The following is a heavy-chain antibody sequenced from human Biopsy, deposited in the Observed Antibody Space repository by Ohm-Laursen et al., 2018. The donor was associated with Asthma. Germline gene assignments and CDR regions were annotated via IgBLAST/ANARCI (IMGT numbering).Heavy chain of an antibody. CDR1: GFTFSRHA. CDR2: IWFDGSNK. CDR3: GRERSYMVDY. Sequence: SLRLSCAASGFTFSRHALHWVRQVPGKGLEWVADIWFDGSNKHYADSVKGRFTISRDNSKNTLYLQMNSLRAEDTALYYCGRERSYMVDYWGQGTLVIVSS. V-gene: IGHV3-33*01. J-gene: IGHJ4*02. D-gene: IGHD3-10*01.